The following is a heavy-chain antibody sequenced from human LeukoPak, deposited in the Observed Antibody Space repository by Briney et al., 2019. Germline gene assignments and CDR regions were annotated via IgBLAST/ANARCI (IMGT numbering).Heavy chain of an antibody. D-gene: IGHD2-21*02. V-gene: IGHV4-34*01. J-gene: IGHJ4*02. CDR2: INHSGYT. Sequence: SETLSLTCAVSGVSFDDYYWSWVRQTPGKGLEWIGEINHSGYTNDSPSLKSRVTLSIDTSMKQFSLNLRSVTVADTGIYYCTRMTAGHDYWGQGTLVTVSS. CDR3: TRMTAGHDY. CDR1: GVSFDDYY.